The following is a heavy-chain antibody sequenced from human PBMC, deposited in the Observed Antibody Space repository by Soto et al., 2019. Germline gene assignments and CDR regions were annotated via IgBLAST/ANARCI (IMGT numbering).Heavy chain of an antibody. D-gene: IGHD3-3*01. J-gene: IGHJ5*02. V-gene: IGHV4-39*01. CDR3: YFFTVYNWFDP. Sequence: QLQLQESGPGLVKPSETLSLTCTVSGGSISSSSYYWGWIRQPPGKGLEWIGSIYYSGSTYYNPPLKSRVTISVDTSKNQFSLKLSSVTAADTAVYYCYFFTVYNWFDPWGQGTLVTVSS. CDR2: IYYSGST. CDR1: GGSISSSSYY.